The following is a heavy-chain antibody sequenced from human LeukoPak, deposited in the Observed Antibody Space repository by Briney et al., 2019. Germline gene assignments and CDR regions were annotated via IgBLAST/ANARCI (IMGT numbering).Heavy chain of an antibody. CDR3: ARAPVTVKDSFDI. CDR2: IFTSGST. J-gene: IGHJ3*02. Sequence: SETLSLTCTVSGGSISSYYWSWIRQPAGKGLEWIGRIFTSGSTNYNASLKSRVTMSVDTSKNQFSLKLRSVTAADAAVYYCARAPVTVKDSFDIWGQGTMVTVSS. CDR1: GGSISSYY. V-gene: IGHV4-4*07. D-gene: IGHD4-11*01.